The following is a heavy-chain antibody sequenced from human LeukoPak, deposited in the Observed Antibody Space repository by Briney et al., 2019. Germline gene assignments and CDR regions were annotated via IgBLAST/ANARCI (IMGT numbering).Heavy chain of an antibody. J-gene: IGHJ4*02. Sequence: GGSLRLSCAASGFTFDDYGMSWVRQAPGKGPEWVSGINWNGGSTGYADSVKGRFTISRDNAKNSLYLQMNSLRAEDTAVYYCAKDEWELPFDYWGQGTLVTVSS. V-gene: IGHV3-20*04. D-gene: IGHD1-26*01. CDR1: GFTFDDYG. CDR2: INWNGGST. CDR3: AKDEWELPFDY.